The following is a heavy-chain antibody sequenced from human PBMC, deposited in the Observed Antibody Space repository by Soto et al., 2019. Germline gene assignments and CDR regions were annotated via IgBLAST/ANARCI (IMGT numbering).Heavy chain of an antibody. CDR2: ISAYNGNT. CDR3: AREGIVATTGVDYYYYYGMDV. V-gene: IGHV1-18*01. Sequence: ASVKVSCKASGYTFTSYGISWVRQAPGQGLEWMGWISAYNGNTNYAQKLQGRVTMTTDTSTSTAYIELRSLRSDDTAVYYCAREGIVATTGVDYYYYYGMDVWGQGTTVTVSS. D-gene: IGHD5-12*01. J-gene: IGHJ6*02. CDR1: GYTFTSYG.